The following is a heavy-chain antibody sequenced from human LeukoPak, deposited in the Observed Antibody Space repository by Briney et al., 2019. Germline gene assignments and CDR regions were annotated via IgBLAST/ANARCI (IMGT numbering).Heavy chain of an antibody. D-gene: IGHD3-22*01. CDR1: GFTFSSYG. V-gene: IGHV3-23*01. Sequence: GGSLRLSCAASGFTFSSYGMSWVRQAPGKGLEWVSAISGSGGSTYYADSVKGRFTISRDNSKNTLYLQMNSLRAEDTAVYYCAKDLRNLAYYYDSSGYLDYWGQGTLVTVSS. CDR3: AKDLRNLAYYYDSSGYLDY. CDR2: ISGSGGST. J-gene: IGHJ4*02.